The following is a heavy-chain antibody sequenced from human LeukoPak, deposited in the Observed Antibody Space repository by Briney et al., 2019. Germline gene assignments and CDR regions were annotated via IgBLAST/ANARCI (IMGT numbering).Heavy chain of an antibody. Sequence: PGGSLRLSCAASGFTFSSYSMNWVRQAPGKGLEWVSSISSSSSYIYYADSVKGRFTISRDNAKNSLYLQMNSLRAEDTAVYYCARVEEQLEGFDYWGQGTLVTVSS. CDR1: GFTFSSYS. CDR2: ISSSSSYI. J-gene: IGHJ4*02. D-gene: IGHD6-13*01. V-gene: IGHV3-21*01. CDR3: ARVEEQLEGFDY.